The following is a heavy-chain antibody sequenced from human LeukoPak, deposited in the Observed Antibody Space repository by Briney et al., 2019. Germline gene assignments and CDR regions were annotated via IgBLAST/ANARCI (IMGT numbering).Heavy chain of an antibody. V-gene: IGHV4-4*08. J-gene: IGHJ3*02. CDR2: IYTSGNT. Sequence: SETLSLTCTVSGSIISYYWSCIRQPPGHGREWLEYIYTSGNTNYTPSLATRVTLSVDTSKNHYSLDLSSVTAADTAVYYCARQKCTSASCLTKNAFAIWGQGPMVPVSS. CDR3: ARQKCTSASCLTKNAFAI. D-gene: IGHD2-2*01. CDR1: GSIISYY.